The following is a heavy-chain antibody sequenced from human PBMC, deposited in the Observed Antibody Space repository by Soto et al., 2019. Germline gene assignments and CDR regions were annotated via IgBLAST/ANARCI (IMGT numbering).Heavy chain of an antibody. D-gene: IGHD2-2*01. CDR1: GFTFSSYA. V-gene: IGHV3-23*01. CDR3: AKVPDCSSTSCYVIDY. CDR2: ISGSGGST. J-gene: IGHJ4*02. Sequence: PGGSLRLSCAASGFTFSSYAMSWVRQAPGKGLEWVSAISGSGGSTYYADSVKGRFTISRDNSKNTLYLQMNSLRAEDTAVYYCAKVPDCSSTSCYVIDYWGQGTLVTVSS.